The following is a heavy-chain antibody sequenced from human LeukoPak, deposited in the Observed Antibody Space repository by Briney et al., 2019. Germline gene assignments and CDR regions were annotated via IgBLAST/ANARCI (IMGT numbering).Heavy chain of an antibody. CDR1: GFTFTTYW. CDR2: VKQDGSDK. V-gene: IGHV3-7*01. J-gene: IGHJ5*02. Sequence: PGGSLRLSCAASGFTFTTYWMGWVRQAPGKGLEWVANVKQDGSDKYYMDSVKGRFTISRDNGNNSLYLLMSSLRAEDSGVYYCARIAAAVPDQWGPGTLVTASS. CDR3: ARIAAAVPDQ. D-gene: IGHD6-13*01.